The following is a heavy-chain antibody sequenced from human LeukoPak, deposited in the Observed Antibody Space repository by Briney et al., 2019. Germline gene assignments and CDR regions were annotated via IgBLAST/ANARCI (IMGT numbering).Heavy chain of an antibody. CDR1: GFTFSSYA. V-gene: IGHV3-23*01. CDR3: AKELISYGSSGPPY. D-gene: IGHD5-18*01. J-gene: IGHJ4*02. CDR2: ISGGGGST. Sequence: GSLRLSCAASGFTFSSYAMSWVRQAPGKGLEWVSVISGGGGSTFYADSVKGRFTISRDNSKNTLYLQMNSLRAEDTAVYYCAKELISYGSSGPPYWGQGTLVTVSS.